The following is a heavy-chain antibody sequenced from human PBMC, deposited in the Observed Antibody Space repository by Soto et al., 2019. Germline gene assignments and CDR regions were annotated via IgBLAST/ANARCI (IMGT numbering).Heavy chain of an antibody. CDR1: GGSFSGYY. Sequence: SETLSLTCAVYGGSFSGYYWSWIRQPPGKGLEWIGEINHSGSTNYNPSLKSRVTISVDTSKNQFSLKLSSVTAADTAVYYCARKDFWSIDYWGQGTLVTVSS. J-gene: IGHJ4*02. V-gene: IGHV4-34*01. CDR3: ARKDFWSIDY. D-gene: IGHD3-3*01. CDR2: INHSGST.